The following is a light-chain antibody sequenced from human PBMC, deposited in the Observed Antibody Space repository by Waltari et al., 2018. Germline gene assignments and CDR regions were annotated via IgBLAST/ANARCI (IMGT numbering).Light chain of an antibody. J-gene: IGLJ3*02. CDR3: SSYITTNTLEL. V-gene: IGLV2-14*03. CDR2: DVS. CDR1: SSDVGTYNY. Sequence: QSALTQPASVSGSPGQSITISCTGTSSDVGTYNYVPWYQQQPGNAPNLLIYDVSYRPSGVSYRFSGSKSGNTASLTISGLQAEDEADYYCSSYITTNTLELFGGGTSLTVL.